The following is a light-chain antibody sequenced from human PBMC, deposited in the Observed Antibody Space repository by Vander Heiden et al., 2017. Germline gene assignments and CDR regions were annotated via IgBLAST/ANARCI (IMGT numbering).Light chain of an antibody. CDR1: QSVSSSY. CDR3: QQYRT. CDR2: GAS. V-gene: IGKV3-20*01. Sequence: EIVLTQSPGTLSLSPGERATLSCRASQSVSSSYLAWYQQKPGQAPRLLIYGASSRATGIPDRFSGSGSGTDFTLTISRLEPEDFAGYYGQQYRTFGQGTKLEIK. J-gene: IGKJ2*01.